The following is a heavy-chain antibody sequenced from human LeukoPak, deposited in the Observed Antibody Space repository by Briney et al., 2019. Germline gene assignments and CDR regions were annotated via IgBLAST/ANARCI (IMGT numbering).Heavy chain of an antibody. J-gene: IGHJ4*02. CDR2: IYHFGTT. V-gene: IGHV4-4*02. CDR3: AKSAQGKSRYDY. Sequence: PSGTLSLTCAVSGGSISDDNWWSWVRQPPGMGLEWVGEIYHFGTTNYNPSLRSRLTISIDKSNNQFSLDLTSVTAADTAVYYCAKSAQGKSRYDYWAQGILVTVSS. D-gene: IGHD2-2*01. CDR1: GGSISDDNW.